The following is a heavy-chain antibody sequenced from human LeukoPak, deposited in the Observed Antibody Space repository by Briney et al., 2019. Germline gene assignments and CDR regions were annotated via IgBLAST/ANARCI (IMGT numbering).Heavy chain of an antibody. CDR1: GGSIRSYY. CDR3: ARLYCSGGSCYSPHFDY. J-gene: IGHJ4*02. V-gene: IGHV4-59*12. D-gene: IGHD2-15*01. CDR2: IYYSGST. Sequence: SETLSLTCSVSGGSIRSYYWSWIRQPPGKGLEWIGHIYYSGSTKYNASLTSRVTISIDTSKNQFSLKVTSVTAADTAVYYCARLYCSGGSCYSPHFDYWGQGTLVTVSS.